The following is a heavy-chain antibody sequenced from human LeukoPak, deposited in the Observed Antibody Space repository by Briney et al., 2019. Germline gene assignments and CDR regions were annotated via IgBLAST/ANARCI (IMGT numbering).Heavy chain of an antibody. D-gene: IGHD6-13*01. CDR2: IWSDGSNK. Sequence: PGRSLRLSCAASGFTFSTYGMHWVRQAPGEGLEWVAVIWSDGSNKYYADSVKGRFTISRDNSKNTLYLQLSSLRAEDTAVHYCAKSTGYSTTGRDFDSWGRGTLVTVSS. V-gene: IGHV3-33*06. CDR3: AKSTGYSTTGRDFDS. CDR1: GFTFSTYG. J-gene: IGHJ4*02.